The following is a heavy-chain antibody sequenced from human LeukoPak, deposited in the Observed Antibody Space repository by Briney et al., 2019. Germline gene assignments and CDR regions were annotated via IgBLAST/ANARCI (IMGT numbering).Heavy chain of an antibody. CDR1: GFTFSHYG. CDR3: AHGAMYQLDY. CDR2: ISLSSSSI. D-gene: IGHD2-2*01. J-gene: IGHJ4*02. Sequence: PGGSLRLSCAASGFTFSHYGMHWVRQAPGKGLEWVSYISLSSSSIYYADSLKGRFSISRDNAKNSLYLQMNSLRAEDTAVYYCAHGAMYQLDYWGQGTLVTVSS. V-gene: IGHV3-48*01.